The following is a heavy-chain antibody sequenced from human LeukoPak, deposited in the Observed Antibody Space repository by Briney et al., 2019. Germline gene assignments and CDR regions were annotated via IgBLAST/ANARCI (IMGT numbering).Heavy chain of an antibody. CDR2: ITSSGSTM. Sequence: HPGGSLRLFCAASEFTFSSYWMSWTRHAPGRGLEWVSYITSSGSTMYYADSLKGRFTISRDHAKNSLYLQMNSLRAEDTAVYYCARGVLLTFDPWGQGTLVTVSS. CDR1: EFTFSSYW. V-gene: IGHV3-48*04. D-gene: IGHD2-15*01. J-gene: IGHJ5*02. CDR3: ARGVLLTFDP.